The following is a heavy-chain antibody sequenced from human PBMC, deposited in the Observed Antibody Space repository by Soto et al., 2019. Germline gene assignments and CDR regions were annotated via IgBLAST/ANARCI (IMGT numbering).Heavy chain of an antibody. J-gene: IGHJ4*02. Sequence: PGGSLRLSCAASGFTFSSYGMHWVRQAPGKGLEWVAVIWYDGSNKYYADSVKGRFTISRDNSKNTLYLQMNSLRAEDTAVYYCARERGIFQVPEYWGQGTRVTVSS. CDR3: ARERGIFQVPEY. CDR2: IWYDGSNK. D-gene: IGHD3-3*01. CDR1: GFTFSSYG. V-gene: IGHV3-33*01.